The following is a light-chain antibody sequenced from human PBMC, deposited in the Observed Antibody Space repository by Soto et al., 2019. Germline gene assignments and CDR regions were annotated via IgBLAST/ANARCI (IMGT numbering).Light chain of an antibody. V-gene: IGKV3-11*01. CDR1: QSVSNS. Sequence: EIVLTQSPASLSLSPGDRATLSCRANQSVSNSLAWYQQTPGQPPSLLIFDASNRATGIPHRFSGSGSGTDFSLTIDSLEPEDCLFFYCQQRSDWPPSFGQGTKREIK. CDR3: QQRSDWPPS. J-gene: IGKJ2*01. CDR2: DAS.